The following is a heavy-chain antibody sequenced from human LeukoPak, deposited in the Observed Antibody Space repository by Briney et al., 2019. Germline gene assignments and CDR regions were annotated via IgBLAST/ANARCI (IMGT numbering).Heavy chain of an antibody. Sequence: PGGSLRLSCVASGFTFSSYGMHWVRQAPGKGLEWVSAISGSGGSTYYADSVKGRFTISRDNSKNTLYLQMNSLRAEDTAVYYCASSSPPMVRGVNDPKHWGQGTLVTVSS. J-gene: IGHJ4*02. D-gene: IGHD3-10*01. CDR1: GFTFSSYG. CDR2: ISGSGGST. V-gene: IGHV3-23*01. CDR3: ASSSPPMVRGVNDPKH.